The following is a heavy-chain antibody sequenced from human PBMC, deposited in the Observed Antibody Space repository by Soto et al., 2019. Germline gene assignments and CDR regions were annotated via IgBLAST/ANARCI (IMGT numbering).Heavy chain of an antibody. V-gene: IGHV3-48*02. D-gene: IGHD3-22*01. CDR2: ISSSSSTI. CDR1: GFTCSSYS. CDR3: AGYYYYSSVYRDV. J-gene: IGHJ6*02. Sequence: HPGGSLRRSCAASGFTCSSYSMNWVRQAPGKWLEWVSYISSSSSTIYYADSVKGRFTISRDNAKNSLYLQMNSLRDEDTAVYYCAGYYYYSSVYRDVWGQGTTENVS.